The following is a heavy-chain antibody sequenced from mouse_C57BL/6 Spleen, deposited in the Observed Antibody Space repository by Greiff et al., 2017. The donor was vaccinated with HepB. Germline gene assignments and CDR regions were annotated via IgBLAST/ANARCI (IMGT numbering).Heavy chain of an antibody. Sequence: VQLVESGPGLVAPSQSLSITCTVSGFSLTSYGVDWVRQPPGKGLEWLGVIWGGGSTNYNSALMSRLSISKDNSKSQVFLKMNSLQTDDTAMYYCAKRRGAGLLHYYAMDYWGQGTSVTVSS. D-gene: IGHD1-1*01. CDR2: IWGGGST. CDR3: AKRRGAGLLHYYAMDY. J-gene: IGHJ4*01. V-gene: IGHV2-9*01. CDR1: GFSLTSYG.